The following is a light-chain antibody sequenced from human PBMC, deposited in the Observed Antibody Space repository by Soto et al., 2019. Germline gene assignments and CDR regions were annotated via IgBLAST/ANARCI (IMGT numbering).Light chain of an antibody. CDR2: GAS. J-gene: IGKJ1*01. CDR3: QQYGSSSWK. Sequence: EIVLTQSPVTLSLSPGKRATLSCRASQSVSSSYLAWYQQKPGQAPRLLIYGASSRATGIPDRFSGSGPGTDFTLTISRLEPEDFAVYYCQQYGSSSWKFGQGTKVDIK. V-gene: IGKV3-20*01. CDR1: QSVSSSY.